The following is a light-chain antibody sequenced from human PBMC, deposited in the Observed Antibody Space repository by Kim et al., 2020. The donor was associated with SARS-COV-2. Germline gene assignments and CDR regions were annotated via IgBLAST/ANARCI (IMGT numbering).Light chain of an antibody. V-gene: IGKV3-20*01. J-gene: IGKJ2*01. Sequence: EIVLTQSPGTLSLSPGERATLSCRASESVSSNYLAWYQQKPGQAPRLLISGASTRATGIPGRFSGSGSGTDFTLTIIRLEPEDSAMYYCQQYGSSPAYTFGQGTKLEIK. CDR2: GAS. CDR1: ESVSSNY. CDR3: QQYGSSPAYT.